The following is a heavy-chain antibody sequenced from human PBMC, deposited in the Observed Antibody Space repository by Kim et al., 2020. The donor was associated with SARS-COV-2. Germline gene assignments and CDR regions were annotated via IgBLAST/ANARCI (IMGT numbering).Heavy chain of an antibody. CDR1: GYTFTSYG. J-gene: IGHJ3*02. CDR2: ISAYNGNT. V-gene: IGHV1-18*01. Sequence: ASVKVSCKASGYTFTSYGISWVRQAPGQGLEWMGWISAYNGNTNYAQKLQGRVTMTTDTSTSTAYMELRSLRSDDTAVYYCARGTKDIVVVPAASPGGDAFDIWGQGTMVTVSS. D-gene: IGHD2-2*01. CDR3: ARGTKDIVVVPAASPGGDAFDI.